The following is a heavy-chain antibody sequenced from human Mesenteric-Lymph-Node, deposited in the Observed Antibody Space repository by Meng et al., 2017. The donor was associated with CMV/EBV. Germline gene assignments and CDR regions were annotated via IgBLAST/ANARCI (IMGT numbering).Heavy chain of an antibody. CDR3: AKSRSSTPGIVDD. J-gene: IGHJ4*02. V-gene: IGHV4-61*08. D-gene: IGHD2/OR15-2a*01. Sequence: DFGPGLVKPCEPLSLTCIVPGVSVTSGAYHWSWIRQSPGKGLEWIGYIYGTGITIYNPSLKSRVTILLETSKNQFSLKLNSVTTADTAVYYCAKSRSSTPGIVDDWGQGTLVTVSS. CDR1: GVSVTSGAYH. CDR2: IYGTGIT.